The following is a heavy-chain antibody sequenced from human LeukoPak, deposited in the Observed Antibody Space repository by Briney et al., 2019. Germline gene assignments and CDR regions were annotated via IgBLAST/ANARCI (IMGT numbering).Heavy chain of an antibody. V-gene: IGHV3-23*01. CDR3: AQEFRPLAVARS. J-gene: IGHJ4*02. CDR2: ISGSGGRT. CDR1: GFTFSRYS. D-gene: IGHD6-19*01. Sequence: GGSLRLSCAASGFTFSRYSMSWVRQAPGKGLEWVSAISGSGGRTYYADSVKGRFTISRDNSRNTLYLQMNSLRAEDTAVYYCAQEFRPLAVARSWGQGTLVTVSS.